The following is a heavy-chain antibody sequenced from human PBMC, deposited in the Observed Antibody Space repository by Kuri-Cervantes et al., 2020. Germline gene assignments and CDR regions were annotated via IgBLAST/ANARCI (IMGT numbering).Heavy chain of an antibody. CDR1: GFTVSSNY. CDR2: ISSSGSTI. D-gene: IGHD5-24*01. Sequence: GESLKISCAASGFTVSSNYMGWVRQAPGKGLEWVSYISSSGSTIYYADSVKGRFTISRDNAKNSLYLQMNSLRAEDTAVYYCARTPAAGGGDNWGQGTLVTVSS. V-gene: IGHV3-11*01. CDR3: ARTPAAGGGDN. J-gene: IGHJ4*02.